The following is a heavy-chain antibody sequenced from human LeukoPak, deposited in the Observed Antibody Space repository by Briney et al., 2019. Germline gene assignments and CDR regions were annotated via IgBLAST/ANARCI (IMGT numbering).Heavy chain of an antibody. V-gene: IGHV3-21*01. CDR3: ARDGGWYGGFDY. Sequence: PGGSLRLSCAASGFTFSSYSMNWVRQAPGKGLEWVSSISSSSSYIYYADSVKGRFTISRDNAKNSLYLQMNSLRAEDTAVYYCARDGGWYGGFDYWGQGTLVTVSS. CDR2: ISSSSSYI. D-gene: IGHD6-19*01. J-gene: IGHJ4*02. CDR1: GFTFSSYS.